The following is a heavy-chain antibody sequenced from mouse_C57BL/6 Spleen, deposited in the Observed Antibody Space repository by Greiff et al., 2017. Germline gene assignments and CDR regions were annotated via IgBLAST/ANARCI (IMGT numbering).Heavy chain of an antibody. D-gene: IGHD2-4*01. CDR2: IYPGNSDT. CDR3: TRYDYDVEDYAMDY. Sequence: VQLQQSGTVLARPGASVKMSCKTSGYTFTSYWMHWVKQRPGQGLEWIGAIYPGNSDTSYNQKFKGKAKLTAVTSASTAYMELSSLTNEDSAVYYCTRYDYDVEDYAMDYWGQGTSVTVSS. CDR1: GYTFTSYW. J-gene: IGHJ4*01. V-gene: IGHV1-5*01.